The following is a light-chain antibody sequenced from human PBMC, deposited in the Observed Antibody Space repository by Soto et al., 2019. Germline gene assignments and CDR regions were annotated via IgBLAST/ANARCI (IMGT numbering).Light chain of an antibody. CDR3: GTWDSSLIVPYVV. Sequence: QSVLTQPPSVSAAPGQKVTISCSGSSSNIGNNYVSWYQQLPGTAPKLLIYENNKRPSGIPDRFSGSKSGTSATLGITGLQTGDEADYYCGTWDSSLIVPYVVFGGGTKLTVL. CDR2: ENN. CDR1: SSNIGNNY. J-gene: IGLJ2*01. V-gene: IGLV1-51*02.